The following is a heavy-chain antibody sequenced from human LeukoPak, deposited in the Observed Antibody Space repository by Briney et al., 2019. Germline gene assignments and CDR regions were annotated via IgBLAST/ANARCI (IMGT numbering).Heavy chain of an antibody. J-gene: IGHJ4*02. CDR1: GGTFSSFA. D-gene: IGHD4-23*01. CDR3: ARGWLAETTVVTPYNY. V-gene: IGHV1-69*13. Sequence: SVKVSCKASGGTFSSFAISWVRQAPGQGLEWMGGFIPIFGTANYAQKFQGRVTITAVESMSTAYMELSSLRSEDTAVYYCARGWLAETTVVTPYNYWGQGTLVTVSS. CDR2: FIPIFGTA.